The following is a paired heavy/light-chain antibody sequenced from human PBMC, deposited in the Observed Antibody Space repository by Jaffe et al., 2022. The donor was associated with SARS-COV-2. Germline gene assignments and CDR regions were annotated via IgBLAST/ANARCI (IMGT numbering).Heavy chain of an antibody. Sequence: QVQLQESGPGLVKPSETLSLTCTVSGAPISNYYWSWIRQPPGKGLEWMSYIYNSVSTNYNPSLKSRVTISVDTPKNQLSLKLSSVTAADTAVYYCARMVYTLDSLGFYYFDYWGQGTLVTVSS. CDR3: ARMVYTLDSLGFYYFDY. J-gene: IGHJ4*02. CDR1: GAPISNYY. V-gene: IGHV4-59*01. D-gene: IGHD3-10*01. CDR2: IYNSVST.
Light chain of an antibody. V-gene: IGKV3-20*01. CDR2: GSS. CDR1: QTVSSTF. J-gene: IGKJ5*01. CDR3: QQYGTSPL. Sequence: EIVLTQSPATLSLSPGERATLSCRASQTVSSTFLTWYQQKPGQAPRLLIYGSSSRAAGIPDRFGGSGSGTDFTLTISRLEPEDFAIYYCQQYGTSPLFGQGTRLDIK.